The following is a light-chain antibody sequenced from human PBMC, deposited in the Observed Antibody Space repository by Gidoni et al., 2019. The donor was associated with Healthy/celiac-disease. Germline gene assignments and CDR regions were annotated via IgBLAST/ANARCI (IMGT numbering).Light chain of an antibody. CDR1: QSVLYSSNDKKY. CDR2: WAS. J-gene: IGKJ4*01. V-gene: IGKV4-1*01. CDR3: QQYYSTPLT. Sequence: DIVMTQSPDSLAVCLGERATINCKSRQSVLYSSNDKKYLAWYQQKPGQPHKLLIYWASTRESGVPDRFSGSGSGTDFTLTISSLQAEDVAVYYCQQYYSTPLTFGGGTKVEIK.